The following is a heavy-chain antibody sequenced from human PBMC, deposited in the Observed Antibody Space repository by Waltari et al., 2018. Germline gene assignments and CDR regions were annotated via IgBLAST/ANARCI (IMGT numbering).Heavy chain of an antibody. CDR1: GYTFTNYG. D-gene: IGHD6-19*01. CDR3: ARDTDNGIGVAGTNWFDP. J-gene: IGHJ5*02. Sequence: QVQLVQSGAEVKKPGASVKVSCKASGYTFTNYGVSWVRQAPGQGLEWMGWINPYHENTNYPQKFQGRVTMTTDTSTSTAYMELRSLRSDDTAVYYWARDTDNGIGVAGTNWFDPWGQGTLVTVSS. CDR2: INPYHENT. V-gene: IGHV1-18*01.